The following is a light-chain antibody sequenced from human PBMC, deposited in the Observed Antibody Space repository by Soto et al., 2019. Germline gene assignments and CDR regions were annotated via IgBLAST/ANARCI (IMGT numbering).Light chain of an antibody. CDR2: DVS. V-gene: IGLV2-14*01. Sequence: QSALTQPASVSGSPGQSITISCTGTSSDVVGYNYVSWYQQHPGKAPKLMIYDVSNRPSGVSNRFSGSKSGNTASLTISGLQAEDEADYYCSSYTSSSTLSLYVFGTGTKLTVL. CDR1: SSDVVGYNY. J-gene: IGLJ1*01. CDR3: SSYTSSSTLSLYV.